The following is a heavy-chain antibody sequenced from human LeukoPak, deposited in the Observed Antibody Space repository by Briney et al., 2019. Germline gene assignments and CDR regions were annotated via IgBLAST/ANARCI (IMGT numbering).Heavy chain of an antibody. CDR2: INPNSGGT. Sequence: ASVKVSCKASGYTFTGYYMHWVRQAPGQGLEWMGWINPNSGGTNYAQKFQGRVTMTRDTSISTAYMELSRLRSDDTAVYYCARDYGYYYGSGYIDYWGQGTLVTVSS. CDR3: ARDYGYYYGSGYIDY. J-gene: IGHJ4*02. CDR1: GYTFTGYY. V-gene: IGHV1-2*02. D-gene: IGHD3-10*01.